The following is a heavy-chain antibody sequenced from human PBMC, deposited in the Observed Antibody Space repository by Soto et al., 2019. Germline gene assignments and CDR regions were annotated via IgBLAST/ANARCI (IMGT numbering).Heavy chain of an antibody. J-gene: IGHJ6*02. V-gene: IGHV5-51*01. D-gene: IGHD6-19*01. CDR3: AREIAVAGTGPDYYYGMDV. CDR2: IYPGNSDI. Sequence: GESLKISCQGSGYSFTTYWVGWVRQMPGKGLEWMGIIYPGNSDIRYSPSFQGQVTISADKSISTAYLKWSGLKASDTAVYYCAREIAVAGTGPDYYYGMDVWGQGTTVTVSS. CDR1: GYSFTTYW.